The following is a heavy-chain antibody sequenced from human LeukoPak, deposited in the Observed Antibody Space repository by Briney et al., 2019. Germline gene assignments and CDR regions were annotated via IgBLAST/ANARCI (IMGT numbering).Heavy chain of an antibody. Sequence: SETLSLTCSVSGGSISSGSYYWSWIRQTAGKGLEWIGRIYTSGSTNHNPSLKSRVTISVDTSKNQFSLKLSSVTAADTALYFCARDSLLPSAMGYYYMDVWGKGTTATVSS. CDR2: IYTSGST. V-gene: IGHV4-61*02. J-gene: IGHJ6*03. D-gene: IGHD2-2*01. CDR1: GGSISSGSYY. CDR3: ARDSLLPSAMGYYYMDV.